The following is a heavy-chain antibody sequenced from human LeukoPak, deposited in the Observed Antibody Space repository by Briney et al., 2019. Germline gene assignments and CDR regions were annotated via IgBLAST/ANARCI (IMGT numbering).Heavy chain of an antibody. J-gene: IGHJ5*02. D-gene: IGHD3-10*01. CDR1: GGSISSYY. CDR3: ARAGLWFGESNWFDP. CDR2: IYYSGST. Sequence: PSETLSLTCTVSGGSISSYYWSWIRQPPGKGLEWIGYIYYSGSTNYNPSLKSRVTISVDTSKNQFSLKLSSVTAADTAVYYCARAGLWFGESNWFDPWGQGTLVTVSS. V-gene: IGHV4-59*01.